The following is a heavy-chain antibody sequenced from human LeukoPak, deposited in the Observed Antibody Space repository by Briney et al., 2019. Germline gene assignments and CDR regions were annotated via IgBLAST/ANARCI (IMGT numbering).Heavy chain of an antibody. CDR2: IYSGGST. J-gene: IGHJ4*02. CDR3: ARDRGSSSPGFVY. CDR1: GFTVSSNY. V-gene: IGHV3-53*01. Sequence: GGSLRLSCAASGFTVSSNYMSWVRQAPGKGLEWVSVIYSGGSTYYADSVKGRFTISRDNSKNTLYLQMNSRRAEDTAVYYCARDRGSSSPGFVYWGQGTLVTVSS. D-gene: IGHD1-26*01.